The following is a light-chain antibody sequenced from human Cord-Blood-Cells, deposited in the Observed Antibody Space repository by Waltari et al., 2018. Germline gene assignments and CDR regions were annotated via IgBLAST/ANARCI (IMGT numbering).Light chain of an antibody. CDR1: QSVSSY. Sequence: EIVLTQSPATPSLSPGERPTLSCRASQSVSSYLAWYQQKPGQAPRLLIYDASNRATGIPARFSGSGSGTDFTLTISSLEPEDFAVYYCQQRSNWPLFTFGPGTKVDIK. V-gene: IGKV3-11*01. CDR3: QQRSNWPLFT. CDR2: DAS. J-gene: IGKJ3*01.